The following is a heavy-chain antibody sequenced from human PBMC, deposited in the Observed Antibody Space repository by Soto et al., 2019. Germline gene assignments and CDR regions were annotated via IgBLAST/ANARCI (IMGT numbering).Heavy chain of an antibody. CDR2: VYHTGRT. D-gene: IGHD3-3*01. CDR3: ARDFAYFDS. Sequence: PSGTPSPPSPVSCGSFQRGSFSLGWIRQPPGKGLEWIGYVYHTGRTSYNPSLKSRVSISMDTSKNQFSLNLDSVTAADTAVYFCARDFAYFDSWGQGTLVTVSS. CDR1: CGSFQRGSFS. J-gene: IGHJ4*02. V-gene: IGHV4-61*01.